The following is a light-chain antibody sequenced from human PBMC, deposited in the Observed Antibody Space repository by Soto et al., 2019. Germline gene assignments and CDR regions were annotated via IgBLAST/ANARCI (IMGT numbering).Light chain of an antibody. CDR1: SSDVGAYDY. CDR3: SSFAGSNNFPYV. Sequence: QTVLTQPPSASGSPGQSATISCTWTSSDVGAYDYVSWYQQHPGKAPKLMIYEINKRPSGVPDRFSGSKSGNTASLTVSGLQAEDEADYYCSSFAGSNNFPYVFGTGTKVTVL. J-gene: IGLJ1*01. V-gene: IGLV2-8*01. CDR2: EIN.